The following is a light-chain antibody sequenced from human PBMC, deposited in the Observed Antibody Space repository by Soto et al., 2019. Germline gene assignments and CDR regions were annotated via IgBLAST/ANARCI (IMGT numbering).Light chain of an antibody. CDR2: GAS. V-gene: IGKV3-15*01. CDR1: QSVSSN. Sequence: EIVMTQSPATLSVSPGERATLSCRASQSVSSNLAWYQQKPGQAPRLLIYGASTRATVIPARFSGSGSGTECTLTISSLQSEDFAVYYCQKYNNWPSGTFGQGTKVEIK. J-gene: IGKJ1*01. CDR3: QKYNNWPSGT.